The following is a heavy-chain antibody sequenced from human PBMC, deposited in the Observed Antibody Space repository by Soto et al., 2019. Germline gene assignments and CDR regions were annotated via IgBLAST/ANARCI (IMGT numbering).Heavy chain of an antibody. J-gene: IGHJ4*02. Sequence: QVQLVESGGGLVKPGGSLRLSCAASGFTFSDYYMNWIRQAPGKGLEWVSYISGGDTIYYADSVKGRFTISRDNAKNSLYLQMNSLRADDTAVYYCARGYCYYDYWGQGTLVTVSS. CDR2: ISGGDTI. D-gene: IGHD2-8*02. V-gene: IGHV3-11*01. CDR1: GFTFSDYY. CDR3: ARGYCYYDY.